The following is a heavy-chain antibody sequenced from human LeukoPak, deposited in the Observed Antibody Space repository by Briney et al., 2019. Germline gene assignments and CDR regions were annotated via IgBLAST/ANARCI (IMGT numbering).Heavy chain of an antibody. D-gene: IGHD1-26*01. J-gene: IGHJ5*02. CDR1: GFTFTSSA. CDR3: AAAGGSLNWFDP. CDR2: IVVGSGNT. V-gene: IGHV1-58*02. Sequence: SVKVSCKASGFTFTSSAMQWVRQARGQRLEWIGWIVVGSGNTNYAQKFQERVTITRDMSTSTAFMELSSLRSEDTAVYYCAAAGGSLNWFDPWGQGALVTVSS.